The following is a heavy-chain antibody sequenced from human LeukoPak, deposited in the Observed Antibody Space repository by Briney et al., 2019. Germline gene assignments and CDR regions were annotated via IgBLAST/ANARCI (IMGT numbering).Heavy chain of an antibody. CDR1: GGSISSYY. J-gene: IGHJ5*02. V-gene: IGHV4-59*08. CDR2: IYYSGNT. D-gene: IGHD3-16*01. CDR3: ARHITPWGWFDP. Sequence: SEALSLTCIVSGGSISSYYWSWIRQPPGKGPEWIGYIYYSGNTNYNPSLKSRVTISVDTSKNQFSLEVSSVTAADTAVYYCARHITPWGWFDPWGQGTLATVSS.